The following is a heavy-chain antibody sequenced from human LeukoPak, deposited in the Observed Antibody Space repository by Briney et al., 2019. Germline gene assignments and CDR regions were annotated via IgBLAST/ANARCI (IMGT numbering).Heavy chain of an antibody. V-gene: IGHV4-61*09. Sequence: SQTLSLTCTVSGDAISSATYYWSWIRQPAGKGLEWIGHMYTSGSTNYNPSLKSRVTISVNTSKNRSSLKLNSVTASDTAVYYCARGRRHCNSTSCYQEDYWGQGTLVTVSA. CDR2: MYTSGST. CDR3: ARGRRHCNSTSCYQEDY. J-gene: IGHJ4*02. D-gene: IGHD2/OR15-2a*01. CDR1: GDAISSATYY.